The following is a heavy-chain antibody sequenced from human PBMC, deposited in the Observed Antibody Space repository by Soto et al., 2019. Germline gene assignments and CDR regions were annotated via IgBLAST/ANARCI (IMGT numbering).Heavy chain of an antibody. CDR2: IYWNDDK. Sequence: KESGPTLVKPTQTLTLTCTFSGFSLSTSGVGVGWIRQPPGKALEWLALIYWNDDKRYSPSLKSRLTITKDTSKNQVVLTMTNMDPVDTATYYCAHRERYYGSGSYYKGYFQHWGQGTLVTVSS. CDR1: GFSLSTSGVG. J-gene: IGHJ1*01. CDR3: AHRERYYGSGSYYKGYFQH. D-gene: IGHD3-10*01. V-gene: IGHV2-5*01.